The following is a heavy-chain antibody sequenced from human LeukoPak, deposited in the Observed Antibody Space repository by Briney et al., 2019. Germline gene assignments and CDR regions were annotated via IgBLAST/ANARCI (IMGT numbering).Heavy chain of an antibody. CDR2: INHSGST. CDR1: GGSFSGYY. V-gene: IGHV4-34*01. Sequence: SETLSLTCAVYGGSFSGYYWSWIRQPPGKGLEWIGEINHSGSTNYNPSLKSRVTISVDTSKNQFSLKLSSVTAADTAVYYCARAVGYEYVWGSYRYAPDYWGQGTLVTVSS. CDR3: ARAVGYEYVWGSYRYAPDY. D-gene: IGHD3-16*02. J-gene: IGHJ4*02.